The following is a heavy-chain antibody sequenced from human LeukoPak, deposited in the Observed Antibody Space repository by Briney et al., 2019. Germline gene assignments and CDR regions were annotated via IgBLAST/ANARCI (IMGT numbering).Heavy chain of an antibody. CDR2: ISSSSSYI. J-gene: IGHJ6*02. Sequence: GGSLRLSCAASGFTFSSYSMNWVCQAPGKGLEWVSSISSSSSYIYYADSVKGRFTISRDNAKNSLYLQMNSLRAEDTAVYYCASLRVQPRRGPSMDVWGQGTTVTVSS. CDR3: ASLRVQPRRGPSMDV. V-gene: IGHV3-21*01. CDR1: GFTFSSYS.